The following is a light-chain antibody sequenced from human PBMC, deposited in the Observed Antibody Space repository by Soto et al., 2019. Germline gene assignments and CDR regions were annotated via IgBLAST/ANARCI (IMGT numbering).Light chain of an antibody. CDR1: QSISSW. J-gene: IGKJ1*01. V-gene: IGKV1-5*01. CDR3: QQYNNWPRT. Sequence: DIEMTQSPSTLSASVENRVTITCRASQSISSWLAWYQQKPGKAPKLLIYDASSLESGVPSRFSGSGYGTEFNLTISSLQSEDFAVYYCQQYNNWPRTFGQGTKVDIK. CDR2: DAS.